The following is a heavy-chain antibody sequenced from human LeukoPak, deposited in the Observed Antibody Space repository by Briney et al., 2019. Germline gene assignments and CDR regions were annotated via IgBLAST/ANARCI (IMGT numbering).Heavy chain of an antibody. Sequence: SETLSLTCAVYGGSFSGYYWSWIRQPPGKGLEWIGEINHSGSTNYNPSLKSRVTISVDTSKNQFSLKLSSVTAADTAVYYCARDTRSYYYDSSGYYSRAFDIWGQGTMVTVSS. V-gene: IGHV4-34*01. CDR1: GGSFSGYY. CDR3: ARDTRSYYYDSSGYYSRAFDI. D-gene: IGHD3-22*01. CDR2: INHSGST. J-gene: IGHJ3*02.